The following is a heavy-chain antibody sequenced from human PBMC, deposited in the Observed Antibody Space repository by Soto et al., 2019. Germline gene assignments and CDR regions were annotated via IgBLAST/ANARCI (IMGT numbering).Heavy chain of an antibody. J-gene: IGHJ6*02. CDR3: ARSRASYSSGWSYYYGMDV. V-gene: IGHV1-46*01. CDR2: INPSGGST. D-gene: IGHD6-19*01. CDR1: GYTFTIYY. Sequence: ASVKVSCKASGYTFTIYYMHWVRQAPGQGLEWMGIINPSGGSTSYAQKFQGRVTMTRDTSTSTVYMELSSLRSEDTAVYYCARSRASYSSGWSYYYGMDVWGQGTTVTVSS.